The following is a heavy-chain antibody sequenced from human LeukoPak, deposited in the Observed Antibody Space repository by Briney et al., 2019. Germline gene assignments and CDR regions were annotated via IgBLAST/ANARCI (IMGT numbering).Heavy chain of an antibody. CDR1: GGSISSSSYY. J-gene: IGHJ4*02. CDR3: ARDAYYGSGSSHFDY. V-gene: IGHV4-39*07. D-gene: IGHD3-10*01. CDR2: IYYSGST. Sequence: SETLSLTCTVSGGSISSSSYYWGWIRQPPGKGLEWIGSIYYSGSTYYNPSLKSRVTISVDTSKNQFSLKLSSVTAADTAVYYCARDAYYGSGSSHFDYWGQGTLVTVSS.